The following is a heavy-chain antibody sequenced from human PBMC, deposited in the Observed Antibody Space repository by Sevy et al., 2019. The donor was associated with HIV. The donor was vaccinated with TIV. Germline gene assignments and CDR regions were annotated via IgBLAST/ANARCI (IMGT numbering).Heavy chain of an antibody. J-gene: IGHJ4*02. Sequence: SETLSLTCAVSHYSIRSAYQWGWIRQSPGKGLEWIGSIYPRGSALYNPSLKSRLSISVDMSKNQFSLNLRSVTAADTAVYYCVEDKNHYGGSYFESWGPGTLVTVSS. D-gene: IGHD4-17*01. CDR2: IYPRGSA. CDR1: HYSIRSAYQ. CDR3: VEDKNHYGGSYFES. V-gene: IGHV4-38-2*01.